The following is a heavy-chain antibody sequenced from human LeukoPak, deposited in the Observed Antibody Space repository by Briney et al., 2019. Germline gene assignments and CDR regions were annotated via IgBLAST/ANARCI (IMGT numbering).Heavy chain of an antibody. J-gene: IGHJ3*02. CDR2: MNPNSGNT. D-gene: IGHD3-3*01. V-gene: IGHV1-8*03. CDR3: ARVPYFYDFWSSYKTHNAFDI. Sequence: GASVKVSCKASGYTFTSYDINWVRQATGQGLEWMGWMNPNSGNTGYAQKFQGRGTITRNTSISTAYMELSSLRSEDTAVYYCARVPYFYDFWSSYKTHNAFDIWGQGTMVTVSS. CDR1: GYTFTSYD.